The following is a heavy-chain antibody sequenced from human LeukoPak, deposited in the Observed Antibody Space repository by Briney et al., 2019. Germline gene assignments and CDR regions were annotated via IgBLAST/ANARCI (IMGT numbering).Heavy chain of an antibody. CDR1: GFTFSTHG. CDR3: AKEFCQGSCSQEYFDY. D-gene: IGHD2-15*01. V-gene: IGHV3-30*18. CDR2: ISYDGHSK. Sequence: GGSQRLSCAASGFTFSTHGIHWVRQAPGKGLEWVSVISYDGHSKYYADSVKGRFTISRDNAKNAVSLQMNSLTPEDTAVYYCAKEFCQGSCSQEYFDYWGQGTLVLVSS. J-gene: IGHJ4*02.